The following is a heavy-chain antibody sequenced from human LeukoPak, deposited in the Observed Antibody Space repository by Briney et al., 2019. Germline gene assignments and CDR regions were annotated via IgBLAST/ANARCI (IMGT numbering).Heavy chain of an antibody. V-gene: IGHV4-39*01. CDR1: GGSISSSSYY. CDR3: ARHGLSAWEGVLDGYFDL. D-gene: IGHD1-26*01. Sequence: SETLSLTCTVSGGSISSSSYYWGWIRQPPGKGLECIGSIYYSGSTYYNPSLKSRITISVDSSKNQFCLRLSSVTAADTAVYYCARHGLSAWEGVLDGYFDLWGRGTLVTVSS. CDR2: IYYSGST. J-gene: IGHJ2*01.